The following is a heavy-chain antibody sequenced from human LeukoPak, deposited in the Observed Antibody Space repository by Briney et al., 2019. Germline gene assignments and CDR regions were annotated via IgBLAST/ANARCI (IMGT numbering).Heavy chain of an antibody. CDR3: ARARWVTTPQFDY. Sequence: GGSLRLSCGASGFTFSSYGMHWVRQAPGKGLEWVSAISGSGGSTYYADSVKGRFTISRDNSKNTLYLQMNSLRAEDTAVYYCARARWVTTPQFDYWGQGTLVTVSS. D-gene: IGHD4-17*01. CDR2: ISGSGGST. CDR1: GFTFSSYG. J-gene: IGHJ4*02. V-gene: IGHV3-23*01.